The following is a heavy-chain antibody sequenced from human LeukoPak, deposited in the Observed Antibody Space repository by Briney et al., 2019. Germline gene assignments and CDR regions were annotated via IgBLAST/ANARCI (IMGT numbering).Heavy chain of an antibody. J-gene: IGHJ4*02. D-gene: IGHD2-21*02. Sequence: GGSLRLSCATSGFTVSSNYMSWVRQAPGKGLQWVSVIYSGGSTYYADSVKDRFTISRDNSKNTLYLQMNSLRAEDTAVYYCARAAYCGGDCYSDWGQETLVTVSS. CDR1: GFTVSSNY. CDR2: IYSGGST. V-gene: IGHV3-66*01. CDR3: ARAAYCGGDCYSD.